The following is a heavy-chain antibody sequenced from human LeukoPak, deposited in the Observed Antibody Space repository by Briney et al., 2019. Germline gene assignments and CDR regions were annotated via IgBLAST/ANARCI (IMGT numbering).Heavy chain of an antibody. V-gene: IGHV4-34*01. CDR3: ARGPATAATRYFDL. J-gene: IGHJ2*01. D-gene: IGHD2-15*01. Sequence: SETLSLTCAVYGGSFSGYYWSCIRQPPGKGLEWIGEINHSGSTNYNPSLKSRVTISVDTSKNQFSLKLSSVTAADTAVYYCARGPATAATRYFDLWGRGTLVTVSS. CDR2: INHSGST. CDR1: GGSFSGYY.